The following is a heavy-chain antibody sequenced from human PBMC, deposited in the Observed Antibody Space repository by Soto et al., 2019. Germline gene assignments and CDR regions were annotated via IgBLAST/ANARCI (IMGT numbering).Heavy chain of an antibody. V-gene: IGHV1-2*04. CDR1: GYIFSAYY. J-gene: IGHJ3*02. CDR2: INPDSGGT. Sequence: QVQLAQSGAEVKKPGASVKVSCKASGYIFSAYYLYWVRQAPGRGLEWVGWINPDSGGTNYAQKFLCWVTMTRDTSSRTAYMELNSLRSDDTAVYYCARGETGVDDALDIWGQGTMVTVSS. CDR3: ARGETGVDDALDI. D-gene: IGHD7-27*01.